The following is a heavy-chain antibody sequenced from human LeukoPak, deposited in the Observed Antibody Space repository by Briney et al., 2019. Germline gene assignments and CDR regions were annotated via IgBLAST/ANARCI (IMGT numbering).Heavy chain of an antibody. V-gene: IGHV4-59*08. Sequence: PSETLSLTCTVSGGSISSYYRSWIRQPPGKGLEWIGYIYYNGNTNYNPSLKSRITISLDTPKNQFALKLSSVTAADTAVYYCARFYCSSSSCFRVGMDVWGQGTTVTVSS. CDR1: GGSISSYY. D-gene: IGHD2-2*01. CDR3: ARFYCSSSSCFRVGMDV. CDR2: IYYNGNT. J-gene: IGHJ6*02.